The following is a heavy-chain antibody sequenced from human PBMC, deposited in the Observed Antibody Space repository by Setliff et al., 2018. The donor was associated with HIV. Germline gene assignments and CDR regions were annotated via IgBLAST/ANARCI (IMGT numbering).Heavy chain of an antibody. J-gene: IGHJ6*03. CDR1: GGSFSGYY. CDR3: AKHECCGGCYYYMDV. Sequence: ETLSLTCAVYGGSFSGYYWSWIRQPPGKGLEWIGEINHSGSTNYNPSLKSRVTISVDTSKNTLYLQMNSLRPEDTAIYYCAKHECCGGCYYYMDVWGKGTTVTVSS. V-gene: IGHV4-34*01. D-gene: IGHD2-21*01. CDR2: INHSGST.